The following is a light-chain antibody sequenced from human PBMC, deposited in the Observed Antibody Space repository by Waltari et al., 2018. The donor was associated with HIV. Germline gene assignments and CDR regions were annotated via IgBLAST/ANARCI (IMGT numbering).Light chain of an antibody. CDR3: ASWDDKLSHWV. CDR2: RNA. Sequence: QSVLTQPPSASKSPGPRVLISCSGTNSNVGKNFVSWFQQVPAGAPNLVIYRNARRPSGVPDRFSGAKSGSSATLAISGLQSDDEADYFCASWDDKLSHWVFGVGTKLTV. CDR1: NSNVGKNF. V-gene: IGLV1-47*01. J-gene: IGLJ3*02.